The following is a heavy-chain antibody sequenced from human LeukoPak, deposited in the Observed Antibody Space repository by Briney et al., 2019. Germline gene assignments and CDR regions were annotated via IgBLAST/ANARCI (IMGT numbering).Heavy chain of an antibody. CDR1: GYTLTELS. CDR3: ATPGGGSSSDAFDI. J-gene: IGHJ3*02. CDR2: FDPEDGET. Sequence: ASVKVSCKVSGYTLTELSMHWVRQAPGKGLEWMGGFDPEDGETIYAQKFQGRVTMTEDTSTDTAYMELSSLRSEDTAVYYCATPGGGSSSDAFDIWGQRTMVTVSS. D-gene: IGHD2-15*01. V-gene: IGHV1-24*01.